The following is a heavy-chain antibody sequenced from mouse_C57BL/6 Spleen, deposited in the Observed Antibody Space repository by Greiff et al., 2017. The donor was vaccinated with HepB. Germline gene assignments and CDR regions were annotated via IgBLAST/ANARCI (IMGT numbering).Heavy chain of an antibody. D-gene: IGHD2-14*01. CDR1: GFTFTDYY. CDR3: ARSKIGTRWFAY. J-gene: IGHJ3*01. V-gene: IGHV7-3*01. Sequence: EVKVVESGGGLVQPGGSLSLSCAASGFTFTDYYMSWVRQPPGKALEWLGFIRNKANGYTTEYSASVKGRFTISRDNSQSILYLQMNALRAEDSATYYCARSKIGTRWFAYWGQGTLVTVSA. CDR2: IRNKANGYTT.